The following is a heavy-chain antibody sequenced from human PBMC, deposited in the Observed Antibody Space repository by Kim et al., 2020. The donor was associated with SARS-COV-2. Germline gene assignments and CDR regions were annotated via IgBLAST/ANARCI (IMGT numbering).Heavy chain of an antibody. CDR3: TRGAF. V-gene: IGHV3-74*01. Sequence: GGSLRLSCAASGFSFSEWWMDWVRQAPGKGPEWVARIDNDGTTTLYADSVKGRFTISRDNSKNTLYLQMTGLRADDTGGYYCTRGAFWGQGTLVTVSS. CDR1: GFSFSEWW. CDR2: IDNDGTTT. J-gene: IGHJ4*02.